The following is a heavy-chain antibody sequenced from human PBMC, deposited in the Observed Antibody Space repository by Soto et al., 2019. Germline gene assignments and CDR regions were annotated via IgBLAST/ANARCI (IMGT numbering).Heavy chain of an antibody. CDR3: ARDSEGSGWFHFDY. V-gene: IGHV1-69*13. CDR1: GGTFSSYA. CDR2: IIPIFGTA. J-gene: IGHJ4*02. D-gene: IGHD6-19*01. Sequence: SVKVSCKASGGTFSSYAISWVRQEPGQGPEWMGGIIPIFGTANYAQKFQGRVTITADESTSTAYMELSSLRSEDTAVYYCARDSEGSGWFHFDYWGQGTLVTVSS.